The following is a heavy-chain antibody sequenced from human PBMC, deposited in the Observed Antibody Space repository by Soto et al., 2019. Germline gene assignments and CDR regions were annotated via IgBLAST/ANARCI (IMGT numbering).Heavy chain of an antibody. CDR3: ARGRVITSGAFEI. D-gene: IGHD3-22*01. Sequence: ASVTVSCKASGYTFTSYAMHWVRQAPGQRLEWMGWINAGNGNTKYSQKFQGRVTITRDTSASTAYMELSSLRSEDTAVYYWARGRVITSGAFEIWGQGTMVTVSS. CDR1: GYTFTSYA. V-gene: IGHV1-3*01. J-gene: IGHJ3*02. CDR2: INAGNGNT.